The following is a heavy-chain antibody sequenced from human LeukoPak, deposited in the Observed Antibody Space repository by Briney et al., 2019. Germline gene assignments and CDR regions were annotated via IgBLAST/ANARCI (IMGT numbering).Heavy chain of an antibody. CDR3: ARVGVPATALRDY. J-gene: IGHJ4*02. CDR2: IRYDGSNK. CDR1: GFTFSSYG. D-gene: IGHD2-2*01. V-gene: IGHV3-30*02. Sequence: TGGSLRLSCAASGFTFSSYGMHWVRQAPGKGLEWVAFIRYDGSNKYYADSVKGRFTISRDNAKNSLYLQMNSLRAEDTAVYYCARVGVPATALRDYWGQGTLVTVSS.